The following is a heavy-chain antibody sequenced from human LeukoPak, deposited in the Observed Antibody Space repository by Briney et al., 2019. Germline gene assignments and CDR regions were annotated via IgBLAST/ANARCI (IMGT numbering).Heavy chain of an antibody. V-gene: IGHV5-51*01. CDR3: ARPSDSSGYYYLDY. CDR2: IYPGDSDT. D-gene: IGHD3-22*01. CDR1: GYSYTSYW. Sequence: GESLKISCKGSGYSYTSYWIGWVRQMPGKGLEWIGIIYPGDSDTRYSPSFQGQVTISADKSISTAYLQWSSLKASDTAMYYCARPSDSSGYYYLDYWGQGTLVTVSS. J-gene: IGHJ4*02.